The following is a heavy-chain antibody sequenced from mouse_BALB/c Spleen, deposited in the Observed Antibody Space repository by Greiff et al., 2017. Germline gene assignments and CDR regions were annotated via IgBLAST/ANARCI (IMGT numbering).Heavy chain of an antibody. CDR2: ISYDGSN. J-gene: IGHJ4*01. V-gene: IGHV3-6*02. CDR1: GYSITSGYY. CDR3: ARRPSVYAMDY. Sequence: EVQLQESGPGLVKPSQSLSLTCSVTGYSITSGYYWNWIRQFPGNKLEWMGYISYDGSNNYNPSLKNRISITRDTSKNQFFLKLNSVTTEDTATYYCARRPSVYAMDYWGQGTSVTVSS.